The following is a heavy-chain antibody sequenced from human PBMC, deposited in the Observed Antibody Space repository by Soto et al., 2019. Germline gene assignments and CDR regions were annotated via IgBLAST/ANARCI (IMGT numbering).Heavy chain of an antibody. Sequence: ASVKVSCKASGYTFTSYYMHWVRQAPGQGLEWMGIINPSGGSTSYAQKFQGRVTMTRDTSTSTVYMELSSLRSEDTAVYYCGIAAAGTPYSSGWDDSMAFDIWGQGTMVTVSS. CDR3: GIAAAGTPYSSGWDDSMAFDI. CDR2: INPSGGST. V-gene: IGHV1-46*01. CDR1: GYTFTSYY. J-gene: IGHJ3*02. D-gene: IGHD6-19*01.